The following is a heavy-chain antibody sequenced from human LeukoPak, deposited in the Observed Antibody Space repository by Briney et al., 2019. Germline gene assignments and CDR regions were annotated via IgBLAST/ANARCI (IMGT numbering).Heavy chain of an antibody. CDR2: IYNSGST. Sequence: SETLSLTCTVFGGSVSSGTYYWSWIRQPPGKGLEWIGYIYNSGSTNYNPSLKSRVTISADTSKNQFSLKLSSVTAADTAVYYCARSWAAAIRYNYGMDVWGQGTTVTVSS. D-gene: IGHD2-2*01. V-gene: IGHV4-61*01. CDR3: ARSWAAAIRYNYGMDV. J-gene: IGHJ6*02. CDR1: GGSVSSGTYY.